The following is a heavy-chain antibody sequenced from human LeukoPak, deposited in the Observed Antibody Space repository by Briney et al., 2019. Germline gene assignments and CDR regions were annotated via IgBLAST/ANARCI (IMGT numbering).Heavy chain of an antibody. CDR2: ISSSSSYI. J-gene: IGHJ4*02. CDR3: ARDSVEWLLYRYYFDY. D-gene: IGHD3-3*01. CDR1: GFTFSTYA. V-gene: IGHV3-21*01. Sequence: GGSLRLSCAGSGFTFSTYAMSWVRQAPGNGLEWVSSISSSSSYIYYADSVKGRFTISRDNAKNSLYLQMNSLRAEDTAVYYCARDSVEWLLYRYYFDYWGQGTLVTVSS.